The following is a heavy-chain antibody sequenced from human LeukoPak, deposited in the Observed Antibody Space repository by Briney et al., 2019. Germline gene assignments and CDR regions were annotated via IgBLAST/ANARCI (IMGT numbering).Heavy chain of an antibody. Sequence: GGSLRLSCAASGFTFSSYEMNWVRQAPGKGLEWVSYISSSGSTIYYADSVKGRFTISRDISKNTLYLQMNSLRAEDTAVYYCASRGRLIRDDYWGQGTLVTVSS. D-gene: IGHD3-10*01. CDR1: GFTFSSYE. CDR2: ISSSGSTI. V-gene: IGHV3-48*03. CDR3: ASRGRLIRDDY. J-gene: IGHJ4*02.